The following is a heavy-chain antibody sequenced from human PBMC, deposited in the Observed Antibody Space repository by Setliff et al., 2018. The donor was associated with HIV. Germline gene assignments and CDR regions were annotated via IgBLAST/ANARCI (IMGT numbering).Heavy chain of an antibody. Sequence: ASVKVSCKASGGTFSSYAISWVRQAPGQGLEWMGGIIPILGIANYAQKFQGRVAITADESTSTAYMELSSLRSEDTAVYYCAGDVWGSYRSFDYWGQGTLVTVSS. J-gene: IGHJ4*02. D-gene: IGHD3-16*02. CDR3: AGDVWGSYRSFDY. CDR2: IIPILGIA. V-gene: IGHV1-69*10. CDR1: GGTFSSYA.